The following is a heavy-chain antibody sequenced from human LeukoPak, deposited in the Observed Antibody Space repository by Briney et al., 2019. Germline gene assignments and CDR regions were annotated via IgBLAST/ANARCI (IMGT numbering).Heavy chain of an antibody. Sequence: GESLRLSCAASGFTFSGSAMHWFRQASGKGLEWVGRIRSKANSYATAYAASVKGRFTISRDDSKNTAYLQMNSLKTEDTAVYYCIPAGSNHDYWGQGTLVTVSS. CDR1: GFTFSGSA. V-gene: IGHV3-73*01. CDR2: IRSKANSYAT. CDR3: IPAGSNHDY. J-gene: IGHJ4*02. D-gene: IGHD2-2*01.